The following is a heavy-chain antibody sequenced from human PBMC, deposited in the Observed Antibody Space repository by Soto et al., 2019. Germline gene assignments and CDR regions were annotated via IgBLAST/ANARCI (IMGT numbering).Heavy chain of an antibody. Sequence: GGSLRLSCAASGFTFSSYSMNWVRQAPGKGLEWVSSISSSSSYIYYADSVKGRFTISRDKAKNSLYLQMNSLRAEDTAVYYCARVKAIYDYIWGSYREPDSDAFDIWGQGTMVTVSS. D-gene: IGHD3-16*02. CDR2: ISSSSSYI. CDR1: GFTFSSYS. J-gene: IGHJ3*02. V-gene: IGHV3-21*01. CDR3: ARVKAIYDYIWGSYREPDSDAFDI.